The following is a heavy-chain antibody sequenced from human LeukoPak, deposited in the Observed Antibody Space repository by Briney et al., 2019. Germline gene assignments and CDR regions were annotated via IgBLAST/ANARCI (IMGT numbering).Heavy chain of an antibody. J-gene: IGHJ4*02. CDR2: INHSGST. CDR3: ACTTHGDYPSVGY. CDR1: GGSFSGYY. V-gene: IGHV4-34*01. Sequence: ASETLSVTCADYGGSFSGYYWSWIRQPPGKGLEWIGEINHSGSTNYNPSLMSRVTISVDTSKNKFCLKLSSVTSADTAVLYCACTTHGDYPSVGYWGRGTLVTVSS. D-gene: IGHD4-17*01.